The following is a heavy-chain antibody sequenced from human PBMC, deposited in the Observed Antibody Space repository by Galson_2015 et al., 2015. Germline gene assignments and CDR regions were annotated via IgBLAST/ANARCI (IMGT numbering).Heavy chain of an antibody. Sequence: SVKVSCKASGYTFTSYGISWVRQAPGQGLEWMGWNSAYNGNTNYAQKLQGRVTMTTDTSTSTAYMELKSLRSDDTAVYYCARGLTMVRGVMVGWFDPWGQGPLVTVSS. D-gene: IGHD3-10*01. CDR3: ARGLTMVRGVMVGWFDP. CDR1: GYTFTSYG. J-gene: IGHJ5*02. CDR2: NSAYNGNT. V-gene: IGHV1-18*04.